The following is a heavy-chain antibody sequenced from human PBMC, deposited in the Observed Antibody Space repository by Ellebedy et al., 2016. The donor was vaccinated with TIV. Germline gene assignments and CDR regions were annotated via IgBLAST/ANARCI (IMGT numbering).Heavy chain of an antibody. CDR2: ISWNSGSI. CDR1: GFTFDDYA. Sequence: SLKISXAASGFTFDDYAMHWVRQAPGKGLEWVSGISWNSGSIGYADSVKGRFTISRDNAKNSLYLQMNSLRAEDTALYYCLVVPAARMDVWGKGTTVTVSS. J-gene: IGHJ6*03. D-gene: IGHD2-2*01. CDR3: LVVPAARMDV. V-gene: IGHV3-9*01.